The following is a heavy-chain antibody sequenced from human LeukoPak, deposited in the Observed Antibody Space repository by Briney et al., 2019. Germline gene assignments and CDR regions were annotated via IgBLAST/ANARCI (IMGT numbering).Heavy chain of an antibody. Sequence: GRSLRLSCAASGFTFSSYGMHWVRQAPGKGLEWVAVIWYDGSNKYYADSVKGRFTISRDNSKNTLYLQMNSLRAEDTAVYYCARDESSGFSSYWGQGTPVTVSS. CDR2: IWYDGSNK. CDR3: ARDESSGFSSY. CDR1: GFTFSSYG. D-gene: IGHD6-19*01. J-gene: IGHJ4*02. V-gene: IGHV3-33*01.